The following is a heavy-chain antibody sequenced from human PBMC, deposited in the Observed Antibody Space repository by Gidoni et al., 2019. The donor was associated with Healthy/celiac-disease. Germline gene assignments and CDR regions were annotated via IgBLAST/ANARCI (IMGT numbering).Heavy chain of an antibody. CDR2: INHRGSS. D-gene: IGHD5-18*01. J-gene: IGHJ4*02. V-gene: IGHV4-34*01. Sequence: QVQVQQWDAGLLKPSETMSMTCAVEGESCSGYYWSWTRQPPGKGLEWIGEINHRGSSNYNPYLKSLVTLSVHTSKTQFSLKPSSVTSVDTAVYYCASRPGGYSSRSAIDSWGQGTLVTVSS. CDR1: GESCSGYY. CDR3: ASRPGGYSSRSAIDS.